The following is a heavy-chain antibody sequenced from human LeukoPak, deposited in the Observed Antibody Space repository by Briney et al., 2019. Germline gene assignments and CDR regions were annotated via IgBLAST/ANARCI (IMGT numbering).Heavy chain of an antibody. D-gene: IGHD4-17*01. Sequence: ASVKVSCKASGYSFTTYYMHWVRQAPGQGLEWMGIINPSGGSTTYAQKFKGRVTLTRDTSTSTVYMEVMSLRFEDTAVYYCARNDYGDAYYFDYWGQGTLVTVSS. CDR2: INPSGGST. V-gene: IGHV1-46*01. CDR1: GYSFTTYY. CDR3: ARNDYGDAYYFDY. J-gene: IGHJ4*02.